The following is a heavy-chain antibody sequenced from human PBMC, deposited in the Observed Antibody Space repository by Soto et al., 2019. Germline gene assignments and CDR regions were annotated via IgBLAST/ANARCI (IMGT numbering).Heavy chain of an antibody. CDR3: TRHHPHHYDSSGYFDY. V-gene: IGHV4-39*01. J-gene: IGHJ4*02. D-gene: IGHD3-22*01. Sequence: SETLSVTCTVSDGSISTSSYYWGWIRQSPGKGLEWIGTIFYTGRTYYNPSLESRVTLSVDTSKNQFSLHLTSVTAADTAVYYCTRHHPHHYDSSGYFDYWGQGALVTVSS. CDR1: DGSISTSSYY. CDR2: IFYTGRT.